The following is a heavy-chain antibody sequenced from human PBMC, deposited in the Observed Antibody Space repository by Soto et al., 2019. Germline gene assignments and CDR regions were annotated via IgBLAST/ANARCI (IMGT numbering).Heavy chain of an antibody. J-gene: IGHJ6*02. V-gene: IGHV1-69*13. CDR2: IIPIFGTA. CDR1: GGTFSSYA. CDR3: AKDMGNGGSCYSFRCDYYGMDV. Sequence: SVKVSCKASGGTFSSYAISWVRQAPGQGLEWMGGIIPIFGTANYAQKFQGRVTITADESTSTAYMELSSLRAEDTAVYYCAKDMGNGGSCYSFRCDYYGMDVWGQGTTVTVSS. D-gene: IGHD2-15*01.